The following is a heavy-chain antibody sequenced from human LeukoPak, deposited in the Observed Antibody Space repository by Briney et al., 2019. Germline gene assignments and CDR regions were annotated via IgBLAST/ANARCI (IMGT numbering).Heavy chain of an antibody. J-gene: IGHJ5*02. D-gene: IGHD3-10*01. CDR3: ARATALLWFGDKPNWFDP. V-gene: IGHV4-39*07. CDR1: GGSISSSINY. Sequence: SKTLSLTCTVSGGSISSSINYWGWIRQPPGKGLEWIGSISYSGSTYYNPSLKSRVTISVDTSKSQFSLKLSSVTAADTAVYYRARATALLWFGDKPNWFDPWGQGTLVTVSS. CDR2: ISYSGST.